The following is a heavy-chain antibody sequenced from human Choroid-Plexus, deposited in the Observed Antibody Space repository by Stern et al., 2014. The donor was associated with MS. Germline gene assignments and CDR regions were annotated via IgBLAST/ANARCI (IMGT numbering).Heavy chain of an antibody. V-gene: IGHV4-31*03. CDR1: GGSISRGGYY. Sequence: QLQLQESGPGLVKPSQTLSLTCTVSGGSISRGGYYWSWIRQHPGKGLEWIGYSDYSGSPYYNPSLKSRVTISVDTSKNQFSLKLSSVTAADSAVYYCLRGQQHYSFDYWGQGTLVTVSS. J-gene: IGHJ4*02. D-gene: IGHD6-13*01. CDR3: LRGQQHYSFDY. CDR2: SDYSGSP.